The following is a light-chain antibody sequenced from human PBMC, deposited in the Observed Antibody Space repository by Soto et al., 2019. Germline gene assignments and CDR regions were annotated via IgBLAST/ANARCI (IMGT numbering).Light chain of an antibody. CDR1: QSSSSY. V-gene: IGKV1-39*01. Sequence: DIQMIQSPSSLSASVGDRVTITCRASQSSSSYLNWYQQKPGKAPKLLIYAASSLQSGVPSRFSGSGFGTDFTLTISSLQPEDFATYYCQQSYSTFWTFGQGTKVAIK. CDR3: QQSYSTFWT. CDR2: AAS. J-gene: IGKJ1*01.